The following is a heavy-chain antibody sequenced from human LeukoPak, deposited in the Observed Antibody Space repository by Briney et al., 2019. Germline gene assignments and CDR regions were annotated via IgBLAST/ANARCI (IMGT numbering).Heavy chain of an antibody. V-gene: IGHV3-9*01. Sequence: GRSLRLSCAASGFTFDDYAMHWVRQAPGKGLEWVSGISWNSGSIGYADSVKGRFTISRDNAKNSLYLQMNSLRAEDTALYYCAKDYYGDYGPFDYWGQGTLVTVSS. J-gene: IGHJ4*02. D-gene: IGHD4-17*01. CDR1: GFTFDDYA. CDR3: AKDYYGDYGPFDY. CDR2: ISWNSGSI.